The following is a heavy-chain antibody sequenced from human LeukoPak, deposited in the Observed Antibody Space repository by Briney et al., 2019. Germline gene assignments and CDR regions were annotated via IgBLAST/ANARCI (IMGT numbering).Heavy chain of an antibody. J-gene: IGHJ4*02. CDR1: GFTFSDHY. V-gene: IGHV3-72*01. CDR3: ARESTRQQLVEGDFDY. D-gene: IGHD6-13*01. CDR2: TRNKANSYTT. Sequence: SGGSLRLSCAASGFTFSDHYMDWVRQAPGKGLEWVGGTRNKANSYTTEYAASVKGRFTISRDDSKNSLYLQMNSLKTEDTAVYYCARESTRQQLVEGDFDYWGQGTLVTVSS.